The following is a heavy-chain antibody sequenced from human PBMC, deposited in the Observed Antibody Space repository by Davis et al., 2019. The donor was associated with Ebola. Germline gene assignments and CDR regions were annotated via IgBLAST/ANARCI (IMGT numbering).Heavy chain of an antibody. J-gene: IGHJ5*02. CDR3: ARDLAARPYNWFDP. D-gene: IGHD6-6*01. CDR1: GYTFTSYA. V-gene: IGHV1-3*01. Sequence: ASVKVSCKASGYTFTSYAMHWVRQAPGQRLEWMGWINAGNGNTKYSQKFQGRVTITRDTSASTAYMGLSSLRSEDTAVYYCARDLAARPYNWFDPWGQGTLVTVSS. CDR2: INAGNGNT.